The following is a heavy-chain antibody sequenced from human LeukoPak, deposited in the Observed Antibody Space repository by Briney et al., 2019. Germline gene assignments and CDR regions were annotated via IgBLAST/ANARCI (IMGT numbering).Heavy chain of an antibody. D-gene: IGHD2-8*01. V-gene: IGHV3-33*01. CDR2: IWYDGSNK. CDR3: ARESDIVLMVYATRAYYFDY. CDR1: GFTFSSYG. Sequence: GGSLRLSCAASGFTFSSYGMHWVRQAPGKGLEWVAVIWYDGSNKYYADSVKGRFTISRDNSKNTLYLQMNGLRAEDTAVYYCARESDIVLMVYATRAYYFDYWGQGTLVTVSS. J-gene: IGHJ4*02.